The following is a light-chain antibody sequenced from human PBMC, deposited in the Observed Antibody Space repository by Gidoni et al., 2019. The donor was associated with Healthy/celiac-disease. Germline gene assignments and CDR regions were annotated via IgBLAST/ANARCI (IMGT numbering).Light chain of an antibody. V-gene: IGKV1-5*03. Sequence: IQMTQSHSTLSASVGDRVTITCRARQSISIWLAWYQQKPGKAPKLLIYKSSSLESGVPSSFSGSGSGTEFTLPISSLQPDDFATYFCQQYNSYSRTFGQXTKVEIK. CDR2: KSS. CDR1: QSISIW. CDR3: QQYNSYSRT. J-gene: IGKJ1*01.